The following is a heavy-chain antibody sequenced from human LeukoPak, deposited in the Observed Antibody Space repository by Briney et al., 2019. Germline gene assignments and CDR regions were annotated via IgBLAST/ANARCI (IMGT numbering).Heavy chain of an antibody. CDR1: GYTFTSYY. J-gene: IGHJ4*02. CDR3: AGSGVPAAIES. Sequence: GASVKVSCKASGYTFTSYYTHWVRQAPGQGLEWMGIINPSGGSTSYAQKFQGRVTMTRDTSTSTVYMELSSLRSEDTAVYYCAGSGVPAAIESWGQGTLVTVSS. CDR2: INPSGGST. V-gene: IGHV1-46*03. D-gene: IGHD2-2*02.